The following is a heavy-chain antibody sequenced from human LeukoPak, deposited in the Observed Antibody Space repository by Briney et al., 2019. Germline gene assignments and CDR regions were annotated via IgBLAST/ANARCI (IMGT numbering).Heavy chain of an antibody. Sequence: PSETLSLTCTVSGGSISSYYWSWIRQPAGKGLEWIGRIYTSGSTNYNPSLKSRVAMSVDTSKNQFSLKLSSVTAADTAVYYCARARIAVAGEDYFDYWGQGTLVTVSS. CDR3: ARARIAVAGEDYFDY. CDR1: GGSISSYY. V-gene: IGHV4-4*07. CDR2: IYTSGST. D-gene: IGHD6-19*01. J-gene: IGHJ4*02.